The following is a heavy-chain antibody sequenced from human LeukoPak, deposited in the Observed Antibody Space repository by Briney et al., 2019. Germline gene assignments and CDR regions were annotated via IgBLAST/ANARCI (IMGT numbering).Heavy chain of an antibody. Sequence: ASVKVSCKASGGTFSSYAISWVRQAPGQGLEWMGWINTNTGNPTYAQGFTGRFVFSLDTSVSTAYLQISSLKAEDTAVYYCTSSVGALAYYYYGMDVWGQGTTVTVSS. J-gene: IGHJ6*02. CDR1: GGTFSSYA. V-gene: IGHV7-4-1*02. D-gene: IGHD1-26*01. CDR3: TSSVGALAYYYYGMDV. CDR2: INTNTGNP.